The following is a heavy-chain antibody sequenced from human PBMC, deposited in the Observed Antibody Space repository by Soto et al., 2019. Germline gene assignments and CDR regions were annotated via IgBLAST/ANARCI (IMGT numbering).Heavy chain of an antibody. Sequence: EVQLVESGGGLVQTGGSLRLSCAASGFTFNDYWVHWVRQAPGKGLVLVSRINGEGTTTNYAESVKGRFAISRDNAQNTLYLQMNSLRADDTAVYYCARGLYHKYGQDYWGQGTLVTVSS. J-gene: IGHJ4*02. D-gene: IGHD4-17*01. CDR2: INGEGTTT. V-gene: IGHV3-74*01. CDR3: ARGLYHKYGQDY. CDR1: GFTFNDYW.